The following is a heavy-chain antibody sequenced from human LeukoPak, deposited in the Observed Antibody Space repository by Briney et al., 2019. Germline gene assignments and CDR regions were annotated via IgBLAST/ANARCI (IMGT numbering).Heavy chain of an antibody. Sequence: NPSGTLSLTCGASGGSVSNTNWWTWVRQPPGKGLEWIGEVHLDGRTNYNPSLESRLTMSVDVSENQVSLKLTSVTAADTAVYYCAREGGFYRPLDYSGQGTLVTVSS. J-gene: IGHJ4*02. D-gene: IGHD3-3*01. CDR3: AREGGFYRPLDY. V-gene: IGHV4-4*02. CDR1: GGSVSNTNW. CDR2: VHLDGRT.